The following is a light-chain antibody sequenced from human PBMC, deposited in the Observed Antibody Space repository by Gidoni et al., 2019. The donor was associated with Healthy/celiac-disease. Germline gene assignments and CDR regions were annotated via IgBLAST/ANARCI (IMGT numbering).Light chain of an antibody. CDR2: WAS. CDR3: QQYYSTPPVT. J-gene: IGKJ2*01. CDR1: ESVLYSCNNENN. V-gene: IGKV4-1*01. Sequence: DIVMTLSPHTLAVSLGESDTIHCKSSESVLYSCNNENNLAWYQQKPGQTPKLLIYWASTRETGVPDRFSGSGSGTDVTITISSLQAEDVAVYYSQQYYSTPPVTFGQGTKLEIK.